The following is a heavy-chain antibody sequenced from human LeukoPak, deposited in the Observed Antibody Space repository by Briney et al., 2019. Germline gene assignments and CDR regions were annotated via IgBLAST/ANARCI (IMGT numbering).Heavy chain of an antibody. J-gene: IGHJ4*02. D-gene: IGHD1-26*01. CDR3: ARGRVGPTLFDY. CDR2: INSDGSIT. V-gene: IGHV3-74*01. Sequence: GGSLRLSCAASGFTFSNYWMHWVRQAPGKGLVWVSRINSDGSITSYAGSVEGRFTISRDNAKNTLYLQMNSLRAEDTAVYYCARGRVGPTLFDYWGQGTLVTVSS. CDR1: GFTFSNYW.